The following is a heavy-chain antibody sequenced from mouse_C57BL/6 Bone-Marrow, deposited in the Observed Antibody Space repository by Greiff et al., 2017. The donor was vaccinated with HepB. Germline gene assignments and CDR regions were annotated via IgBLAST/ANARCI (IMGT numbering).Heavy chain of an antibody. CDR1: GFTFSDYY. V-gene: IGHV5-12*01. Sequence: EVQVVESGGGLVQPGGSLKLSCAASGFTFSDYYMYWVRQTPEKRLEWVAYISNGGGSTYYPDTVKGRFTISRDNAKNTLYLQMSRLKSEDTAMYYCARQRANFYYFDYWGQGTTLTVSS. J-gene: IGHJ2*01. CDR3: ARQRANFYYFDY. CDR2: ISNGGGST. D-gene: IGHD3-1*01.